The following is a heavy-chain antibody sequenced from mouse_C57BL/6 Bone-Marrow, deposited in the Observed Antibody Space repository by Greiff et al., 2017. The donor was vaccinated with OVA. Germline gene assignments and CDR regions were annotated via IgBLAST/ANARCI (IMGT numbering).Heavy chain of an antibody. J-gene: IGHJ4*01. V-gene: IGHV5-4*01. Sequence: EVKLMESGGGLVKPGGSLKLSCAASGFTFSSYAMSWVRQTPEKRLEWVATISDGGSYTYYPDNVKGRFTISRDNAKNNLYLQMSHLKSDDTAMYYCAREGYAMDYWGQGTSVTVSS. CDR3: AREGYAMDY. CDR1: GFTFSSYA. CDR2: ISDGGSYT.